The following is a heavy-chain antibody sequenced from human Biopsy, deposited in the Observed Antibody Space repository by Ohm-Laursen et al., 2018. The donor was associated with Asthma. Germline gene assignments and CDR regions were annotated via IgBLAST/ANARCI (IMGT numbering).Heavy chain of an antibody. D-gene: IGHD1-1*01. CDR2: ISYDGSNK. CDR3: AKESGSNYAFDI. CDR1: GFSFNSYG. V-gene: IGHV3-30*18. Sequence: SLRLSCAASGFSFNSYGMHWVRQAPGKGLEWVAVISYDGSNKYYADSVKGRFTISRDNSKNTLYLQMNSLRAEDTAVYYCAKESGSNYAFDIWGQGKMVTVSS. J-gene: IGHJ3*02.